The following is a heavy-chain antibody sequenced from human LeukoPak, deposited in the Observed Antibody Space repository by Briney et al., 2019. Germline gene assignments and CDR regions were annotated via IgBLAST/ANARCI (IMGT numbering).Heavy chain of an antibody. CDR3: ARIEWFGELFHGMDV. CDR2: ISSSGSTI. J-gene: IGHJ6*02. V-gene: IGHV3-11*01. Sequence: GGSLRLSCAASGFTFSDYYMSWIRQAPGKGLEGVSYISSSGSTIYYADSVKGRFTIRRDNAKNSLYLQMNSLRAEDTAVYYCARIEWFGELFHGMDVWGQGTTVTVSS. D-gene: IGHD3-10*01. CDR1: GFTFSDYY.